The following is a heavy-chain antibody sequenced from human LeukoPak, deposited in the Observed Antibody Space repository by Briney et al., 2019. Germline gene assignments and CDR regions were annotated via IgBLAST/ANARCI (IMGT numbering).Heavy chain of an antibody. CDR3: ARVGFGSGSYYDAFDI. J-gene: IGHJ3*02. CDR1: GYTFTGYY. CDR2: INPNSGGT. D-gene: IGHD3-10*01. Sequence: GASVKVSCKASGYTFTGYYMHWARQAPGQGLEWMGWINPNSGGTNFAQKSQGRVTMTRDTSISTAYMELSSLTSDDTAVYYCARVGFGSGSYYDAFDIWGQGTMVAVSS. V-gene: IGHV1-2*02.